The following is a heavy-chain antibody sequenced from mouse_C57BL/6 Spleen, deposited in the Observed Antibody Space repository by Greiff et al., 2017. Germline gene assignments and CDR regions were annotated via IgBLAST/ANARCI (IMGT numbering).Heavy chain of an antibody. CDR1: GYTFTSYW. CDR3: ARWGTVVAPYFDY. V-gene: IGHV1-55*01. Sequence: QVQLKQPGAELVKPGASVKMSCKASGYTFTSYWITWVKQRPGQGLEWIGDIYPGSGSTNYNEKFKSKATLTVDTSSSTAYMQLSSLTSEDSAVYYCARWGTVVAPYFDYWGQGTTLTVSS. D-gene: IGHD1-1*01. J-gene: IGHJ2*01. CDR2: IYPGSGST.